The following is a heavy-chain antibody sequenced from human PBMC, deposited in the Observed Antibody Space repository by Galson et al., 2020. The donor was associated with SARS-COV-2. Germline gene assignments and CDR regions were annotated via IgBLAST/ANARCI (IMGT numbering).Heavy chain of an antibody. D-gene: IGHD3-10*01. V-gene: IGHV4-39*01. CDR3: VRQKKDGSGSYGLHWFDP. CDR2: IYYSGTT. Sequence: SETLSLTFTVSGGSIGAISYYWGWIRQSPGNGLEWIGSIYYSGTTYYRPSLKSRVTMSVDRSKNQFSLNLRSVTAADTAVYYCVRQKKDGSGSYGLHWFDPWGQGTLVSVSS. J-gene: IGHJ5*02. CDR1: GGSIGAISYY.